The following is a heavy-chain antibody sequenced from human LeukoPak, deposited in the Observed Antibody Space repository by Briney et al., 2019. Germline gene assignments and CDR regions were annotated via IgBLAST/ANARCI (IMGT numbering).Heavy chain of an antibody. J-gene: IGHJ4*02. CDR3: ARSIVRALVLCFDY. Sequence: PGGSLRLSCAAAGFTVSSYAMSWVRQEAGKGMGWVSAISGGGGSTYYADCVKGRFTFSRHNSQNTLYLQMNSLRAEDTAVYYCARSIVRALVLCFDYWGQGTLVTVSS. CDR1: GFTVSSYA. V-gene: IGHV3-23*01. CDR2: ISGGGGST. D-gene: IGHD1-26*01.